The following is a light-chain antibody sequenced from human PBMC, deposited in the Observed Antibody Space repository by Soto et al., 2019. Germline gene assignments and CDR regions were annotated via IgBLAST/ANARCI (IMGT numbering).Light chain of an antibody. CDR2: DDS. V-gene: IGLV3-21*02. J-gene: IGLJ2*01. CDR3: QVWDGSSDHMI. CDR1: NIGSNS. Sequence: SYELTQPPSVSVAPGQTARITCGGNNIGSNSVHWYQQKPGQAPVLVVYDDSDRPSGIPERFSGSISGNTATLTISSVEAGDEAVYYCQVWDGSSDHMIFGGGTKLTLL.